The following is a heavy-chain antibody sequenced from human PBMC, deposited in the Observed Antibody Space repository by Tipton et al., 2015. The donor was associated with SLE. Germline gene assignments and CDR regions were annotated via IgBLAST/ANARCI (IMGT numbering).Heavy chain of an antibody. CDR2: IGGSGPYI. CDR1: GFSLSDSY. CDR3: SRDPRSLDF. V-gene: IGHV3-11*04. Sequence: GSLRLSCAASGFSLSDSYMTWIRQAPGKGLQWVSYIGGSGPYINYADSVKGRFTISRDNDKNSLYLQMNSLRDEDTAVYYCSRDPRSLDFWGQGTLVTVSS. J-gene: IGHJ4*02.